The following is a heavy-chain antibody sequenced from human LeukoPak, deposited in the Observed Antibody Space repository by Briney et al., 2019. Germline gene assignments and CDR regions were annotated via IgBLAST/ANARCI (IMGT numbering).Heavy chain of an antibody. CDR2: ISSSSSTI. D-gene: IGHD3-3*01. Sequence: PGGSLRLSCAASGFTFSSYSMNWVRQAPGKGLEWVSYISSSSSTIYYADSVKGRFTISRDNSKNTLYLQMNSLRAEDTAVYYCAKMGFLEPSDYWGQGTLVTVSS. V-gene: IGHV3-48*01. CDR3: AKMGFLEPSDY. CDR1: GFTFSSYS. J-gene: IGHJ4*02.